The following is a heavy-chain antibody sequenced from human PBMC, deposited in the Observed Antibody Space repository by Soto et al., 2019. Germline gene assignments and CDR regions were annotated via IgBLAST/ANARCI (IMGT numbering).Heavy chain of an antibody. V-gene: IGHV2-70*04. J-gene: IGHJ4*02. Sequence: SGPTLVNPTQTLTLTCTFSGFSLTTSVMRVGWIRQPPGKALEWLARIDWDDDKFYSTSLKTRLTISKDTSRNQVVLTMANMDPVDTATYYCARIHGSIWPYFDFWGQGILVTVSS. CDR3: ARIHGSIWPYFDF. CDR2: IDWDDDK. CDR1: GFSLTTSVMR. D-gene: IGHD6-13*01.